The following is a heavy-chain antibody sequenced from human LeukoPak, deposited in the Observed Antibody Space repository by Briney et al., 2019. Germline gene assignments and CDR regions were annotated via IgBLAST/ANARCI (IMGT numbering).Heavy chain of an antibody. V-gene: IGHV4-59*12. CDR3: ARENCSGGTCYTVGGDWFDP. CDR2: IYYGGTT. CDR1: GGSINNYY. D-gene: IGHD2-15*01. Sequence: PAETLSLTCTVSGGSINNYYWNWIRQPPGKGLEWIGYIYYGGTTNYSPSLKSRVTISVDTSKNQFSLKLSSVTAADTAVYYCARENCSGGTCYTVGGDWFDPWGQGTLVSVSS. J-gene: IGHJ5*02.